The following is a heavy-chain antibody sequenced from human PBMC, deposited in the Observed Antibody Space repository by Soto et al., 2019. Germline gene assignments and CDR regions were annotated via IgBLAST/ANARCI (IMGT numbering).Heavy chain of an antibody. V-gene: IGHV1-18*01. J-gene: IGHJ6*02. CDR2: ISAYNGNT. CDR3: GRSGTTYYGMDV. Sequence: ASVKVSCKASGYTFTSYGISWVRQAPGQGLEWMGWISAYNGNTNYAQKLQGRVTMTRDTSISTAYMELSRLRSDDTAVYYCGRSGTTYYGMDVSGQGTTVTVSS. CDR1: GYTFTSYG. D-gene: IGHD1-7*01.